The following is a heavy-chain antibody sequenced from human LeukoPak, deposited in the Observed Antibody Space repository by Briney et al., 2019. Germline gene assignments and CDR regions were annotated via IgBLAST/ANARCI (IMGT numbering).Heavy chain of an antibody. D-gene: IGHD7-27*01. V-gene: IGHV3-30-3*01. J-gene: IGHJ4*02. CDR2: ISYDGSNK. CDR1: GFTISSYA. Sequence: AGRSLRLSCAASGFTISSYAMHWVRQAPGEGLEWVAVISYDGSNKYYADSVKGRFTISRDNSKNTLYLQVNSLRAEDTAVYYCARSPGPFDYWGQGTLVTVSS. CDR3: ARSPGPFDY.